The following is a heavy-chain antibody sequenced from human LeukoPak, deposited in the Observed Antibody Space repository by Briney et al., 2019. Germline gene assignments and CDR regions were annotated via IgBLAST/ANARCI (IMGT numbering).Heavy chain of an antibody. Sequence: PGGSLRLSCAASGFTFSTYVVNWVRQAPGKGLEWVSTITGSGGSTYYADSVKGRFTISRDNAKNSLYLQMNSLRAEDTAVYYCARMNSGYDCVDYWGQGTLVTVSS. V-gene: IGHV3-23*01. CDR3: ARMNSGYDCVDY. CDR1: GFTFSTYV. J-gene: IGHJ4*02. D-gene: IGHD5-12*01. CDR2: ITGSGGST.